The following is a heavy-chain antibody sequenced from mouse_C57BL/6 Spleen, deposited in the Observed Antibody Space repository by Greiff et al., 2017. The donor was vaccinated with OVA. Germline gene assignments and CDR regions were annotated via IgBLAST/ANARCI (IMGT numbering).Heavy chain of an antibody. CDR2: IYPGDGDT. Sequence: VQLQQSGPELVKPGASVKISCKASGYAFSSSWMNWVKQRPGKGLEWIGRIYPGDGDTNYHGQFKGKATLTADKSSSTAYMQLSSLTSEDSAVYCCARSGFITPLDYWGQGTTLTVSS. J-gene: IGHJ2*01. V-gene: IGHV1-82*01. CDR3: ARSGFITPLDY. CDR1: GYAFSSSW. D-gene: IGHD1-1*01.